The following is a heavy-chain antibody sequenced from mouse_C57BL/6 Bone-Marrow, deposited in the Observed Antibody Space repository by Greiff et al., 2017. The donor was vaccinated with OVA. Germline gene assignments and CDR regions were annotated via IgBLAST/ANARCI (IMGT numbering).Heavy chain of an antibody. CDR3: ARSLCFDY. CDR2: IYPRDGST. V-gene: IGHV1-85*01. D-gene: IGHD1-1*01. J-gene: IGHJ2*01. CDR1: GYTFTSYD. Sequence: QVQLQQSGPELVKPGASVKLSCKASGYTFTSYDINWVKQRPGQGLEWIGWIYPRDGSTKYNEKFKSKATLTVDKPSSTAYMQLSSLTSEDSAVYYCARSLCFDYWGQGTTLTVSS.